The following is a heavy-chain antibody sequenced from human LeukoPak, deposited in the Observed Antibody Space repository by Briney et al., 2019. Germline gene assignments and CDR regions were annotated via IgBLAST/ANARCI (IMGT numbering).Heavy chain of an antibody. CDR1: GFTFSSYF. CDR3: AKGGSITVMVVTPDAFDI. J-gene: IGHJ3*02. D-gene: IGHD3-22*01. CDR2: ISGSGGST. V-gene: IGHV3-23*01. Sequence: GGSLRLSCAASGFTFSSYFMSWVRQAPRKGLEWVSGISGSGGSTYYADSVKGRFTISRDNSKNTVYLQMNSLRGDDTAVYYCAKGGSITVMVVTPDAFDIWGQGTMVTVSS.